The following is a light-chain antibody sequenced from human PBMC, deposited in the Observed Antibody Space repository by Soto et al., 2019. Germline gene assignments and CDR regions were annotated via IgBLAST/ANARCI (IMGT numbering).Light chain of an antibody. CDR1: SSDVGSNNL. CDR3: CSYAATNTLV. CDR2: DVT. J-gene: IGLJ3*02. Sequence: LTQPSSVSGSPGQSITISCTGTSSDVGSNNLVSWYQQHPGKAPKLMIYDVTKRPSGISNRFAGSKSDNTASLTISGLQAEDEADYYCCSYAATNTLVFGAGTKLTVL. V-gene: IGLV2-23*02.